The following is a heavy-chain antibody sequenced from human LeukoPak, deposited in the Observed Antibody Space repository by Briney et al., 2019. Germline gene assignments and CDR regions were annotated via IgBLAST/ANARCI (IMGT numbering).Heavy chain of an antibody. J-gene: IGHJ6*02. CDR2: INSDGSST. CDR1: GFTFSSYW. D-gene: IGHD5-24*01. CDR3: ARAPPAIRERDGYNSYYSYYGMDV. Sequence: PGGSLRLSCAASGFTFSSYWMHWVRQAPGKGLVWVSRINSDGSSTSYADSVKGRFTISRDNAKNTLYLQMNSLRAEDTAVYYCARAPPAIRERDGYNSYYSYYGMDVWGQGTTVTVSS. V-gene: IGHV3-74*01.